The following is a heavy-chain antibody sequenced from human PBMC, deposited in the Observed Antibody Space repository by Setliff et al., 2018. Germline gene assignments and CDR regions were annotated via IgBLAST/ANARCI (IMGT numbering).Heavy chain of an antibody. V-gene: IGHV1-69*10. CDR3: ARAQVAVAGTIFDY. CDR1: GGTFNTYA. J-gene: IGHJ4*02. CDR2: IIPVLGVT. Sequence: SVKVSCKASGGTFNTYAFHRVRQAPGQRPEWMGGIIPVLGVTNYAQKFQGRVTITADKSISTAYMELSSLRSEDTAVYYCARAQVAVAGTIFDYWGQGTLVTVSS. D-gene: IGHD6-19*01.